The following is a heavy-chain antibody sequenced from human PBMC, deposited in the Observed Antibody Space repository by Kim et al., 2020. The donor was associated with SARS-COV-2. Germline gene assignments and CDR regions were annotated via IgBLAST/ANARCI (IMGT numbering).Heavy chain of an antibody. J-gene: IGHJ6*02. V-gene: IGHV4-39*01. CDR3: AREDCSSTSCYPPRYYYYYYGMDV. D-gene: IGHD2-2*01. CDR2: IYYSGST. Sequence: SETLSLTCTVSGGSISSSSYYWGWIRQPPGKGLEWIGSIYYSGSTYYNPSLKSRVTISVDTSKNQFSLKLSSVTAADTAVYYCAREDCSSTSCYPPRYYYYYYGMDVWGQGTTVTVSS. CDR1: GGSISSSSYY.